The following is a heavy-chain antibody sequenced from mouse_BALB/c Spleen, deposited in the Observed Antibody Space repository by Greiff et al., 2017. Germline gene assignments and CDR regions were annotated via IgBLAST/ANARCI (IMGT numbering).Heavy chain of an antibody. CDR2: IWGDGST. Sequence: VQLQQSGPGLVAPSQSLSITCTVSGFSLTGYGVNWVRQPPGKGLEWLGMIWGDGSTDYNSALKSRLSISKDNSKSQVFLKMNSLQTDDTARYYCAREVLAYHYAMDYWGQGTSVTVSS. J-gene: IGHJ4*01. V-gene: IGHV2-6-7*01. D-gene: IGHD2-10*01. CDR1: GFSLTGYG. CDR3: AREVLAYHYAMDY.